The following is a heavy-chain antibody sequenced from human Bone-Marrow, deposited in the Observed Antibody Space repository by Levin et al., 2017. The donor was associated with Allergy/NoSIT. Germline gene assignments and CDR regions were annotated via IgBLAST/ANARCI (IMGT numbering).Heavy chain of an antibody. V-gene: IGHV1-8*01. CDR2: VNPGSDNA. Sequence: GESLKISCKASGYTFTNHDIHWVRQAAGQGLEWLGWVNPGSDNADYAQKFQGRVTMTSNMSIGTAYMGLSSLVSEDAAIYFCAIAVAGSAFDIWGQGTMVTVSS. J-gene: IGHJ3*02. D-gene: IGHD6-19*01. CDR3: AIAVAGSAFDI. CDR1: GYTFTNHD.